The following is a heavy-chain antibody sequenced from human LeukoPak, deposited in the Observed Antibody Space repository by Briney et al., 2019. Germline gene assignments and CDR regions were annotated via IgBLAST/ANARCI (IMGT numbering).Heavy chain of an antibody. CDR3: ARGITFGGVIVFDF. CDR2: FYVGGAT. CDR1: GFSVTNNY. J-gene: IGHJ4*02. V-gene: IGHV3-53*01. D-gene: IGHD3-16*02. Sequence: GGSLRLSCAVSGFSVTNNYMSWVRQAPGKGLEWVSVFYVGGATYYADSVKGRFTISRDNSENTLYLQMKSLRAEDTAVYYCARGITFGGVIVFDFWGQGTLVTVSS.